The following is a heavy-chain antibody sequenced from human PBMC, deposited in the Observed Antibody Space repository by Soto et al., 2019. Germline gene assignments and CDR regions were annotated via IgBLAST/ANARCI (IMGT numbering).Heavy chain of an antibody. D-gene: IGHD3-10*01. CDR1: GYTFTAYD. J-gene: IGHJ3*02. CDR2: MNPNSGNT. V-gene: IGHV1-8*01. Sequence: QVQLVQSGAEVKKPGASVKVSCQASGYTFTAYDINWVRQATGQGLEWMGWMNPNSGNTGYAQKFQDRVTMTRSTSISTAYMELSRLRSEDTAVYYWAKRRGYGSGGKDAFDIWGQGTVVTVSS. CDR3: AKRRGYGSGGKDAFDI.